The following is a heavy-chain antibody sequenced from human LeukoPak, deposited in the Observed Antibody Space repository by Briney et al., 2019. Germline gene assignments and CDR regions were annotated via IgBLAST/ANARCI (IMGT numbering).Heavy chain of an antibody. D-gene: IGHD2-2*01. CDR1: GGSISSSSYY. CDR3: ARHIRSYCSSTSCYLHYYYYYMDV. V-gene: IGHV4-39*01. Sequence: SETLSLTCTVSGGSISSSSYYWGWIRQPPGKGLEWIGEINHSGSTNYNPSLKSRVTISVDTSKNQFSLKLSSVTAADTAVYYCARHIRSYCSSTSCYLHYYYYYMDVWGKGTTVTISS. J-gene: IGHJ6*03. CDR2: INHSGST.